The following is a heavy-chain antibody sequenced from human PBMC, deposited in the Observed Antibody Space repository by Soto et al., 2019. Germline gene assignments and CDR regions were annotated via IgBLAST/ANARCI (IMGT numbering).Heavy chain of an antibody. Sequence: GGSLRLSCAASGFTFSNAWMSWVRQAPGKGLEWVGRIKSKTDGGTTDYAAPVKGRFTISRDDSKNTLYLQMNSLKTEDTAVYYCTTDRPGYCSGGSCLPVNDYWGQGTLVTVSS. CDR3: TTDRPGYCSGGSCLPVNDY. V-gene: IGHV3-15*01. CDR2: IKSKTDGGTT. D-gene: IGHD2-15*01. J-gene: IGHJ4*02. CDR1: GFTFSNAW.